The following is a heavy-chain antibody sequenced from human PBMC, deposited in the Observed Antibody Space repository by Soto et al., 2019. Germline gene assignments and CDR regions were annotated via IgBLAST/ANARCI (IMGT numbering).Heavy chain of an antibody. J-gene: IGHJ3*02. D-gene: IGHD2-15*01. CDR1: GGTFSSYA. V-gene: IGHV1-69*13. CDR3: ATAVSRSGGSFGAFDI. CDR2: IIPIFGTA. Sequence: SVKVSCKASGGTFSSYAISWVRQAPGQGLEWMGGIIPIFGTANYAQKFQGRVTITADESTSTAYMELSSLRSEDTAVYYCATAVSRSGGSFGAFDIWGQGTMVTVSS.